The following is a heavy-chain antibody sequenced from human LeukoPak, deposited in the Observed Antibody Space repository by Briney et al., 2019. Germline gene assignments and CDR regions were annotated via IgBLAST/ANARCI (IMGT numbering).Heavy chain of an antibody. CDR2: INPNSGGT. CDR1: GYTFTGYY. D-gene: IGHD5-12*01. V-gene: IGHV1-2*02. Sequence: ASVKVSCKASGYTFTGYYMHWVRQAPGQGLEWIGWINPNSGGTNYAQKFQGRVTMTRDTSISTAYMELSRLGSGDTAVYYCARDRLSGYPLYYFDYWGQGTLVTVSS. J-gene: IGHJ4*02. CDR3: ARDRLSGYPLYYFDY.